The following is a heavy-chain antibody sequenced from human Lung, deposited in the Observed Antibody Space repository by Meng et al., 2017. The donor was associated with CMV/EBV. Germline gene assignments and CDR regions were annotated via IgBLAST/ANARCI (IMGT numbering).Heavy chain of an antibody. D-gene: IGHD1-26*01. CDR1: GDTFTGYY. Sequence: ASVKVSCKASGDTFTGYYLHWVLQAPGQGREWRVWIKPNIDATKYEPKFQGRVTLTRDTSIRKAYLELTRLKTDDTAIYYCARVEGGSYDVFHIWGQGPVVTVSS. CDR3: ARVEGGSYDVFHI. CDR2: IKPNIDAT. V-gene: IGHV1-2*02. J-gene: IGHJ3*02.